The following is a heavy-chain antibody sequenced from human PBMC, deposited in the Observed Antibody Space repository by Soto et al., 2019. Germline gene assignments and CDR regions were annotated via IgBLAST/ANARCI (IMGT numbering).Heavy chain of an antibody. D-gene: IGHD6-13*01. CDR1: GGSISSSSYY. CDR2: IYYSGST. J-gene: IGHJ4*02. V-gene: IGHV4-39*01. CDR3: ARTSQQLVALPFDY. Sequence: SETQSLTCTVSGGSISSSSYYWGWIRQPPGKGLEWIGSIYYSGSTYYNPSLKSRVTISVDTSKNQFSLKLSSVTAADTAVYYCARTSQQLVALPFDYWGQGTLVTVSS.